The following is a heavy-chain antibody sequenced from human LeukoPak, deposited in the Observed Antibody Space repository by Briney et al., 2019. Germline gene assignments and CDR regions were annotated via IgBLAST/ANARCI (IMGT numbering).Heavy chain of an antibody. J-gene: IGHJ5*02. CDR1: GGSISSSSYY. V-gene: IGHV4-39*01. CDR2: IYYSGST. D-gene: IGHD3-10*01. Sequence: SETLSLTCTVSGGSISSSSYYWGWIRQPPGKGLEWIGSIYYSGSTYYNPSLKSRVTISVDTSKNQFSLKLSSVTAADTAVYYCARHRWDLTSWFGASGWFGPWGQGTLVTVSS. CDR3: ARHRWDLTSWFGASGWFGP.